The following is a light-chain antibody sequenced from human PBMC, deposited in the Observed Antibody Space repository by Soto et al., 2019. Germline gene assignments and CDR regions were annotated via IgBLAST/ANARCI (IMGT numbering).Light chain of an antibody. J-gene: IGLJ1*01. CDR1: SSKIGRNY. Sequence: QSVLTQPPSASWTPGQRVTISCSGSSSKIGRNYVYWYQQLPGTAPKLLIYKNKQRPSGVPERFSGSKSGTSASLAISGLRSEDEADYYCAAWDDSLSVLYVFGTGTKVTV. CDR3: AAWDDSLSVLYV. CDR2: KNK. V-gene: IGLV1-47*01.